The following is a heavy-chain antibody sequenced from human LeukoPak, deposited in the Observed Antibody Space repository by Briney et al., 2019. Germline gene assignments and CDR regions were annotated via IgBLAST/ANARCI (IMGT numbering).Heavy chain of an antibody. Sequence: PSETLSLTCTVSGGSISSSSYYWSWIRQPAGKGLEWTGRIYTSGSTNYNPSLKSRVTMSVDTSKNQFSLKLSSVTAADTAVYYCARSVVMMGYIGLNFDYWGQGTLVTVSS. CDR3: ARSVVMMGYIGLNFDY. CDR2: IYTSGST. J-gene: IGHJ4*02. V-gene: IGHV4-61*02. D-gene: IGHD3-22*01. CDR1: GGSISSSSYY.